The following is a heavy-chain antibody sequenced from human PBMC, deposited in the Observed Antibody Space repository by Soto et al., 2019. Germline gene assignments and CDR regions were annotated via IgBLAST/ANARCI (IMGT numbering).Heavy chain of an antibody. CDR2: ISGSGGST. J-gene: IGHJ1*01. CDR1: GFTFSSYA. V-gene: IGHV3-23*01. CDR3: AKDQATVTDADYFHH. D-gene: IGHD4-17*01. Sequence: GGSLRLSCAASGFTFSSYAMSWVRQAPGKGLEWVSAISGSGGSTYYADSVKGRFTISRDNSKNTLYLQMNSLRAEDTAVYSCAKDQATVTDADYFHHWGQGTLVTVSS.